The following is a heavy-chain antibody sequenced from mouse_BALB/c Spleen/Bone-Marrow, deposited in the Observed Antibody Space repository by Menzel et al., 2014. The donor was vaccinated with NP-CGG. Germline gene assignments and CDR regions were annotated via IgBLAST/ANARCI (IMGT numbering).Heavy chain of an antibody. Sequence: EVQLVESGAELVKPGASVKLSCTASGFNIKDTYMHRVKQRPEQGLEWIGRIDPANGNTKYDPKFQGKATITADTSSNTAYLQLSSLTSEVTAVYYCARERDYDYAYAMDYWGQGTSVTVSS. CDR2: IDPANGNT. J-gene: IGHJ4*01. CDR1: GFNIKDTY. CDR3: ARERDYDYAYAMDY. V-gene: IGHV14-3*02. D-gene: IGHD2-4*01.